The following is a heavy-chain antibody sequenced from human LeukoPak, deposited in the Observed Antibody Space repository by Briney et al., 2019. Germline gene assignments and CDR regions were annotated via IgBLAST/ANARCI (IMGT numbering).Heavy chain of an antibody. Sequence: SVKVSCKASGGTFSSYAISWVRQAPGQGLEWMGRIIPILGIANYAQKFQGRVTITADKSTSTAYMELRSLRSDDTAVYYCARDWSYDSSGYYGRTFDYWGQGTLVTVSS. V-gene: IGHV1-69*04. D-gene: IGHD3-22*01. J-gene: IGHJ4*02. CDR2: IIPILGIA. CDR1: GGTFSSYA. CDR3: ARDWSYDSSGYYGRTFDY.